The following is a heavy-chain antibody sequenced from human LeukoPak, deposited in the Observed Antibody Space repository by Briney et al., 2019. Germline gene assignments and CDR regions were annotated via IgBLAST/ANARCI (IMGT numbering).Heavy chain of an antibody. D-gene: IGHD4-17*01. CDR1: GFTFSSYW. J-gene: IGHJ4*02. CDR3: AKDLGPLYGDYVPFDY. Sequence: VQPGGSLRLSCAASGFTFSSYWMHWVRQAPGKGLEWVAFIRYDGSNKYYADSVKGRFTISRDNSKNTLYLQMNSLRAEDTAVYYCAKDLGPLYGDYVPFDYWGQGTLVTVSS. CDR2: IRYDGSNK. V-gene: IGHV3-30*02.